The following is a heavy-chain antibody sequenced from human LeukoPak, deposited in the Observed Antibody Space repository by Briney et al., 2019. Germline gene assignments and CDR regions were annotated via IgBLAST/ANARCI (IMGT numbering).Heavy chain of an antibody. J-gene: IGHJ5*02. D-gene: IGHD6-19*01. V-gene: IGHV4-4*07. Sequence: PSETLSLTCTVSGGSISSYYWSWIRQPAGKGLEWIGRIYTSGSTNYNPSLKSRVTMSVDTSKNQFSLKLSSVTAADTAVYFCARGKPVAGTGWFDPWGQGTLVTVSS. CDR3: ARGKPVAGTGWFDP. CDR1: GGSISSYY. CDR2: IYTSGST.